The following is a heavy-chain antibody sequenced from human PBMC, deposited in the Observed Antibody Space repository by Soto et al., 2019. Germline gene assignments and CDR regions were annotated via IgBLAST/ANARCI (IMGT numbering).Heavy chain of an antibody. CDR1: GYSFASYW. CDR3: ARTRSFTLGFYYYGMDV. Sequence: PGESLKLSCQGSGYSFASYWIGWVRQMPGKDLEWMGIIYPCDSETRYSPSFQGQGTIPADKALRAAYLQWTSLKASDTALYYCARTRSFTLGFYYYGMDVWGQGTTVTVSS. D-gene: IGHD6-6*01. J-gene: IGHJ6*02. V-gene: IGHV5-51*01. CDR2: IYPCDSET.